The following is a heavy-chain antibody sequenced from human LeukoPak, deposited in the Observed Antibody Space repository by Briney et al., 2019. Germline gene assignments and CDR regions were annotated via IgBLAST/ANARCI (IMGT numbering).Heavy chain of an antibody. CDR1: GGSFSGYY. CDR3: ARGLRRFLFNYYYMDV. Sequence: SETLSLTCAVYGGSFSGYYWSWIRQPPGKGLEWMGEINHSGSTNYNPSLKSRVTISVDTSKNQFSLKLSSVTAADTAVYYCARGLRRFLFNYYYMDVWGKGTTVTVSS. V-gene: IGHV4-34*01. J-gene: IGHJ6*03. D-gene: IGHD3-16*01. CDR2: INHSGST.